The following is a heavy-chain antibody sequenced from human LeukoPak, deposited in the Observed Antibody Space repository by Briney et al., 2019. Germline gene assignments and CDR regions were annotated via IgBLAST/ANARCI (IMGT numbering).Heavy chain of an antibody. V-gene: IGHV3-23*01. CDR3: AKEILAGRYYGMDV. Sequence: GGSLRLSCAASGFTFSSYAMSWVRQAPGKGLEWVSAISGSGGSTYYADSVKGRFTISRDNSKNTLCLQMNSLRAEDTALYYCAKEILAGRYYGMDVWGKGTTVTVSS. CDR2: ISGSGGST. D-gene: IGHD3-9*01. J-gene: IGHJ6*04. CDR1: GFTFSSYA.